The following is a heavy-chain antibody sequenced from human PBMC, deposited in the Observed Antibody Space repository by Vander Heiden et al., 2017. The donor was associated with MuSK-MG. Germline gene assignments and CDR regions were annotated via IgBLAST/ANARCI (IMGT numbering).Heavy chain of an antibody. D-gene: IGHD1-26*01. V-gene: IGHV4-59*01. J-gene: IGHJ6*02. CDR2: IYYSGST. CDR3: ARDDIGVGLDGFYYYYGMDV. CDR1: GGSISSYY. Sequence: QVQLQESGPGLVKPSETLSLTCTVSGGSISSYYWSWIRQPPGKGLEWIGYIYYSGSTNYNPSLKSRVTISVDTSKNQFSLKLSSVTAADTAVYYCARDDIGVGLDGFYYYYGMDVWGQGTTVTVSS.